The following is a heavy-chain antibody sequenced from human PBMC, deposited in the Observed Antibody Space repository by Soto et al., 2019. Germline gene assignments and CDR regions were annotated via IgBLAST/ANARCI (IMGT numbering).Heavy chain of an antibody. J-gene: IGHJ4*02. Sequence: QVQLQESGPGLVKPSETLSLTCTVSGGSISSYYWSWIRQPPGKGLEWIGYIYYSGSTNYTPSLKSRVTISVDTSKNQFSLKLSSVTAADTAVYYCASFSRDGYILDYWGQGTLVTVSS. CDR2: IYYSGST. D-gene: IGHD5-12*01. CDR3: ASFSRDGYILDY. CDR1: GGSISSYY. V-gene: IGHV4-59*01.